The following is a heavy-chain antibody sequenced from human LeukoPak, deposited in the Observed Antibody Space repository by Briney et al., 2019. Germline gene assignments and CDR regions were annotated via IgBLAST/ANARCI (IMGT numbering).Heavy chain of an antibody. CDR1: GFTFDDYA. CDR3: VKDFCSSTSCYEGLDY. D-gene: IGHD2-2*01. V-gene: IGHV3-9*01. J-gene: IGHJ4*02. Sequence: PGRSLRLSCAASGFTFDDYATHWVRQAPGKGLEWVSGISWNSGSIGYADSVKGRFTISRDNAKNSLYLQMNSLRAEDTALYYCVKDFCSSTSCYEGLDYWGQGTLVTVSS. CDR2: ISWNSGSI.